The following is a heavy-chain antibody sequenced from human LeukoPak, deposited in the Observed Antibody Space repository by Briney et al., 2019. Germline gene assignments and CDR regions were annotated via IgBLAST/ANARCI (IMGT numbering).Heavy chain of an antibody. CDR2: IIPIFGTA. CDR3: ARDHCGGDCYPRADAFDI. J-gene: IGHJ3*02. Sequence: SVKVSCKASGGTFSSYAISWVRQAPGQGLKWMGGIIPIFGTANYAQKFQGRVTITADESTSTAYMELSSLRSEDTAVYYCARDHCGGDCYPRADAFDIWGQGTMVTVSS. D-gene: IGHD2-21*01. CDR1: GGTFSSYA. V-gene: IGHV1-69*13.